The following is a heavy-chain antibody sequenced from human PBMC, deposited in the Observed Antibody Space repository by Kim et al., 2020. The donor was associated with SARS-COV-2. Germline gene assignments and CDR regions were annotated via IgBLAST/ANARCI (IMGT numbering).Heavy chain of an antibody. CDR3: ARDQATYDTYFDY. D-gene: IGHD3-16*01. J-gene: IGHJ4*02. V-gene: IGHV4-31*03. CDR2: IYYSGST. Sequence: SETLSLTCTVSGGSISSGGYYWSWIRQHPGKGLEWIGYIYYSGSTYYNPSLKSRVTISVDTSKNQFSLKLSSVTAADTAVYYCARDQATYDTYFDYWGQGTLVTVSS. CDR1: GGSISSGGYY.